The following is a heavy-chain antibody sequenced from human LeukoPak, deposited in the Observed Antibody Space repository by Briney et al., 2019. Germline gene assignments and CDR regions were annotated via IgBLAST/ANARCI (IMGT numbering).Heavy chain of an antibody. J-gene: IGHJ4*02. V-gene: IGHV3-23*01. CDR2: ISESGGTT. CDR3: ARQWLVNG. D-gene: IGHD6-19*01. Sequence: QPGGSLRLSCAASGFTFSSYSMNWVRQAPGKGLEWVSSISESGGTTDYADSVKGRFTISRDNSKNTLYLQMNSLRAEDTAVYYCARQWLVNGWGQGTLVTVSS. CDR1: GFTFSSYS.